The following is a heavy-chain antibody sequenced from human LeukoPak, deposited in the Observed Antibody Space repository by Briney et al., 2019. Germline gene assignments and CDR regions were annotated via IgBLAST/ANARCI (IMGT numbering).Heavy chain of an antibody. CDR2: INHSGST. Sequence: KPSETLSLTCAVYGGSFSGYYWSWIRQPPGKGLEWIGDINHSGSTNFNPSLKSQVAISVDPSKNQFSLKVNSVTAADTAVYFCARVGYCSGGDCYSRGAPIDYWGQGTLVTVSS. CDR1: GGSFSGYY. J-gene: IGHJ4*02. CDR3: ARVGYCSGGDCYSRGAPIDY. D-gene: IGHD2-15*01. V-gene: IGHV4-34*01.